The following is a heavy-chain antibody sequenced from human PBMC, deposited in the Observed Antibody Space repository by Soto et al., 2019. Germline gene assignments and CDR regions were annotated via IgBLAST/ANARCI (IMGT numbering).Heavy chain of an antibody. V-gene: IGHV1-8*01. CDR3: ASGRYYYDSSGGYYFDY. D-gene: IGHD3-22*01. J-gene: IGHJ4*02. Sequence: GASVKVSCKASGYTFTSYDINWVRQATGQGLEWMGWMNPNSGNTGYAQKFQGRVTMTRNTSISTAYMELSSLRSEDTAVYYCASGRYYYDSSGGYYFDYWGQGTLVTVSS. CDR2: MNPNSGNT. CDR1: GYTFTSYD.